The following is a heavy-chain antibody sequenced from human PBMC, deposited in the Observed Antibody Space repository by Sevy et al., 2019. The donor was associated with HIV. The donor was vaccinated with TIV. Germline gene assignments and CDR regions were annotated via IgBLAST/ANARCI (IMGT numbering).Heavy chain of an antibody. D-gene: IGHD2-8*01. CDR1: GFTVSSNH. V-gene: IGHV3-53*01. CDR3: ARGPRTYCTNGVCANDVFDI. J-gene: IGHJ3*02. Sequence: GGSLRLSCAASGFTVSSNHMSWVRQAPGKGLEWASVIYSGGSTNYADSVKGRLTISRDNSKNTLYLQMNSLRAEDTAVYYCARGPRTYCTNGVCANDVFDIWGQGTLVTVSS. CDR2: IYSGGST.